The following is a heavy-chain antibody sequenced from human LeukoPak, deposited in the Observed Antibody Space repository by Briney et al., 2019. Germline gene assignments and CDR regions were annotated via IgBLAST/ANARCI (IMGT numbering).Heavy chain of an antibody. J-gene: IGHJ4*02. CDR2: IRSKANSYAT. D-gene: IGHD4-17*01. CDR3: TRHSPYGYFDY. Sequence: GGSLTLSCAASGFTFSGSAMHWVRQASGKGLEWVGRIRSKANSYATAYAASVKGRFTISRDDSKNTAYLQMNSLKTEDTAVYYCTRHSPYGYFDYWGQGTLVTVSS. V-gene: IGHV3-73*01. CDR1: GFTFSGSA.